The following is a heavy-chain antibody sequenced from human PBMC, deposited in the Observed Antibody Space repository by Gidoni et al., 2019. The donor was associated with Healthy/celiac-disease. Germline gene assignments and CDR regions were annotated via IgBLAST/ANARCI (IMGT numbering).Heavy chain of an antibody. CDR3: ARDYPSSDRGAGAARGH. Sequence: VQLVQSGAAVKKPGASVQVSCKVSGYLFTCSGISWVRQSRGEGLEWMGWISAYNGKTNYGQKLQDRVTRTTKTYTSPAYMELRRVRSDDTAVDYCARDYPSSDRGAGAARGHWGQGTLVTVSS. CDR2: ISAYNGKT. V-gene: IGHV1-18*04. J-gene: IGHJ4*02. CDR1: GYLFTCSG. D-gene: IGHD6-13*01.